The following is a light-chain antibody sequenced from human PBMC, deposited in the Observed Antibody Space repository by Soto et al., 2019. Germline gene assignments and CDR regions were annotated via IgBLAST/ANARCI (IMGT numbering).Light chain of an antibody. Sequence: QSVLIQPPSESGTPGQRVTIYCSGSISNIAGKTVSWYRQVPGTAPKLLIYHNDERPSGVPDRISGSKSGTSASLAISGLQSDDEASYYCAVWDDSLTGLVFGGGTKLTVL. CDR2: HND. V-gene: IGLV1-44*01. CDR1: ISNIAGKT. J-gene: IGLJ3*02. CDR3: AVWDDSLTGLV.